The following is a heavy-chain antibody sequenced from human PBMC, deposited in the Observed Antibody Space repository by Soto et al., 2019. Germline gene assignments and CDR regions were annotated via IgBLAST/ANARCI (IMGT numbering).Heavy chain of an antibody. CDR1: GGSIRSDNSY. CDR2: MSSGGRT. V-gene: IGHV4-39*01. CDR3: ARFPGIYGVHTPYFDL. D-gene: IGHD2-15*01. Sequence: QLQLQESGPGLVKPSETLSLTCTVSGGSIRSDNSYWDWARQPPGKGLEWIATMSSGGRTLYSPPLRGRVTLSIATSKNQFSLKMSSVTATDTAVYFCARFPGIYGVHTPYFDLWGQGILVIVSS. J-gene: IGHJ4*02.